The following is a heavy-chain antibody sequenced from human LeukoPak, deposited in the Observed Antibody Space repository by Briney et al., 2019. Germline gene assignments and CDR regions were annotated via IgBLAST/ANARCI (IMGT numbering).Heavy chain of an antibody. CDR3: ARHTQYSYVTPASAFDI. J-gene: IGHJ3*02. V-gene: IGHV4-59*08. D-gene: IGHD5-18*01. CDR2: IYCSGSI. CDR1: GGSISGYY. Sequence: SETLSLTCTVSGGSISGYYWSWIRQPPGKGLEWIGYIYCSGSINYNPSLKSRVTISVDTSKDQFSLKLSSVTAADTAVYYCARHTQYSYVTPASAFDIWGQGTMVTVSS.